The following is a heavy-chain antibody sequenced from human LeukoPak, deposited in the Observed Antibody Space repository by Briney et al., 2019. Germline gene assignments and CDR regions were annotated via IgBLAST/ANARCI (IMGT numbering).Heavy chain of an antibody. J-gene: IGHJ5*02. V-gene: IGHV4-4*07. CDR2: IHTSGSA. CDR1: GSSFNSYY. CDR3: ARHEPSSFYYESRGNWFDP. D-gene: IGHD3-22*01. Sequence: SETLSLTCTVSGSSFNSYYWSWIRQPAGKGLEWIGRIHTSGSADYSPSLQSRVTISVDMSKKEFSLKLTSVTAADTAVYFCARHEPSSFYYESRGNWFDPWGQGALVTVSS.